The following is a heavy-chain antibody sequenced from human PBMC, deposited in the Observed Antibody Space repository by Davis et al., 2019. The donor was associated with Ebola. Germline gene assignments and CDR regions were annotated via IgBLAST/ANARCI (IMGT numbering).Heavy chain of an antibody. V-gene: IGHV5-51*01. D-gene: IGHD6-19*01. CDR2: IYPGDSDT. CDR1: GYSFTSYW. Sequence: PGGSLRLSCKGSGYSFTSYWIGWVRQMPGKGLEWMGIIYPGDSDTRYSPSFQGQVTISADKSISTAYRQWSSLKASDTAMYYCARTPSSGVRGGGINWFDPWGQGTLVTVSS. J-gene: IGHJ5*02. CDR3: ARTPSSGVRGGGINWFDP.